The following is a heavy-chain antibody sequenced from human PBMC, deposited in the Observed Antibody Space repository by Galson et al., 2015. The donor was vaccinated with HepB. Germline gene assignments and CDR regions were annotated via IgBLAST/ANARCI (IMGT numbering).Heavy chain of an antibody. V-gene: IGHV1-18*01. J-gene: IGHJ4*02. D-gene: IGHD5-12*01. CDR1: GYTFTSYG. CDR2: ISAYNGNT. CDR3: ARDRYSGYDWEFDY. Sequence: SVKVSCKASGYTFTSYGISWVRQAPGQGLEWMGWISAYNGNTNYAQKLQGRVTMTTDTSTNTAYMELRSLRSDDTAVYYCARDRYSGYDWEFDYWGQGTLVTVSS.